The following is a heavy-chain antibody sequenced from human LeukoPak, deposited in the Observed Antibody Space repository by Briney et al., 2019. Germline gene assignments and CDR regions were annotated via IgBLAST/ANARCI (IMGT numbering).Heavy chain of an antibody. Sequence: SVKVSCKASGGSFSSFVITWVRQAPGQGLEWMGRIIPVLGVSNFAQKFQGRVTMTRDTSISTAYMELSRLRSDDTAVYYCTRGLYSSPNDYWGQGTLVTVSS. V-gene: IGHV1-69*04. D-gene: IGHD6-13*01. CDR1: GGSFSSFV. CDR2: IIPVLGVS. J-gene: IGHJ4*02. CDR3: TRGLYSSPNDY.